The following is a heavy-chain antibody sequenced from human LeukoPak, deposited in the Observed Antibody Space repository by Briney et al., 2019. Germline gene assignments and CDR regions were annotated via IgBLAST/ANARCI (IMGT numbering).Heavy chain of an antibody. J-gene: IGHJ4*02. CDR1: GGSISSSSYY. V-gene: IGHV4-39*07. D-gene: IGHD5-12*01. CDR3: ARGYSGYDSVDY. CDR2: IYYSGST. Sequence: SETLSLTCTVSGGSISSSSYYWGWIRQPPGKGLEWIGSIYYSGSTYYNLSLKSRVTISVDTSKNQFSLKLSSVTAADTAVYYCARGYSGYDSVDYWGQGTLVTVSS.